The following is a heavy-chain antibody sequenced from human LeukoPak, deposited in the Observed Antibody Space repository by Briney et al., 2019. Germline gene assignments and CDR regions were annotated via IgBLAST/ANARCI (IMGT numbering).Heavy chain of an antibody. V-gene: IGHV3-7*01. CDR1: GLTFNNYW. D-gene: IGHD3-10*01. J-gene: IGHJ3*02. Sequence: GGSLRLSCAASGLTFNNYWMNWVRQAPGKGLEWVANIKQDGSEKKYVDSVKGRFTISRDNSKDTLYLQMNSLRAEDTAVYYCASGVLNYYGSGSYYKNHAFDIWGQGTMVTVSS. CDR2: IKQDGSEK. CDR3: ASGVLNYYGSGSYYKNHAFDI.